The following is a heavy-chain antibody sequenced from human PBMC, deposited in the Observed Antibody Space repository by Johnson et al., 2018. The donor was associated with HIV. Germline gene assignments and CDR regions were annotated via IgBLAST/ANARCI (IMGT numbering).Heavy chain of an antibody. CDR2: ISNSGRTI. Sequence: QVQLVESGGDLVKPGGSLRVSCVASGFVFSDSHMSWIRQAPGKGLEWISYISNSGRTIYSAAAVQGRFTISRDNAKNSLYVQMNSLRVEDTAVYYCARSKDCSGGSCPDAFDIWGQGTMVIVSS. CDR1: GFVFSDSH. CDR3: ARSKDCSGGSCPDAFDI. D-gene: IGHD2-15*01. V-gene: IGHV3-11*04. J-gene: IGHJ3*02.